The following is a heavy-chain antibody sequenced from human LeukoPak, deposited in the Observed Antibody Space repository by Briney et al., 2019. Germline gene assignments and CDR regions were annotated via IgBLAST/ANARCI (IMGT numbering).Heavy chain of an antibody. CDR1: GGTFSSYA. V-gene: IGHV1-69*05. CDR3: ARGDIVVVPAAMPLGDTFDI. CDR2: IIPIFGTA. J-gene: IGHJ3*02. Sequence: SVKASCKASGGTFSSYAISWVRQAPGQGLEWMGGIIPIFGTANYAQKFQGRVTITTDESTSTAYMELSSLRSEDTAVYYCARGDIVVVPAAMPLGDTFDIWGQGTMVTVSS. D-gene: IGHD2-2*01.